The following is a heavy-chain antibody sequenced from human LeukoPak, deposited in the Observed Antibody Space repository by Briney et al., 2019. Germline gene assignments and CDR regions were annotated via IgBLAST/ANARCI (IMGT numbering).Heavy chain of an antibody. CDR3: AKDWSDIVIVPAAVFDY. CDR2: LSGSGGST. D-gene: IGHD2-2*01. CDR1: GFTFSNYA. V-gene: IGHV3-23*01. J-gene: IGHJ4*02. Sequence: GGSLRLSCAASGFTFSNYAMSLVRQAPGKGLEWVSALSGSGGSTYYADSVKGRFTISRDNSKNTLYLHMNSLRAEDTAVYYCAKDWSDIVIVPAAVFDYWGQGTLVTVSS.